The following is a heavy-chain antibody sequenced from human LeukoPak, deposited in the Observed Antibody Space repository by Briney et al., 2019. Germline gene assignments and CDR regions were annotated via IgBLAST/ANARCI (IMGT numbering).Heavy chain of an antibody. D-gene: IGHD3-22*01. V-gene: IGHV3-7*01. J-gene: IGHJ5*02. CDR3: ARKTYYYDSSPARWFDA. CDR2: INQDGSEK. Sequence: PGGSLRLSCAASGFTFSTYWMSWVRQAPGKGLEWVANINQDGSEKNYVDSVKGRFTISRDNAKNSLYLQMNSLRAEDTAIYHCARKTYYYDSSPARWFDAWGQGTLVTVSS. CDR1: GFTFSTYW.